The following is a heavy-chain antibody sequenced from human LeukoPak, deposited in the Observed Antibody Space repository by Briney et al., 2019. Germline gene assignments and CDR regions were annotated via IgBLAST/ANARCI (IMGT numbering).Heavy chain of an antibody. CDR2: IYYSGST. CDR1: GGSISSYY. D-gene: IGHD3-22*01. Sequence: SETLSLTCTVSGGSISSYYWSWIRQPPGKGLEWIGYIYYSGSTYYNPSLKSRVTISVDTSKNQFSLKLNSVTAADTAVYYCARSSEGRYYYDSSGYSYYYYYMDVWGKGTTVTISS. CDR3: ARSSEGRYYYDSSGYSYYYYYMDV. V-gene: IGHV4-59*01. J-gene: IGHJ6*03.